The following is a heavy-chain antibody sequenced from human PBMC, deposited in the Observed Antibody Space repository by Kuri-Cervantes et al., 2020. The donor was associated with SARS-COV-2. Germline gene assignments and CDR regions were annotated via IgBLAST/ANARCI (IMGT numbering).Heavy chain of an antibody. D-gene: IGHD1-26*01. J-gene: IGHJ4*02. CDR1: GFTFSSHA. V-gene: IGHV3-23*01. Sequence: GESLKISCAASGFTFSSHAMSWVRQAPGKGLEWVSAISGSGVSTYYADSVKGRFTISRDNSRNTLYLQMSSLRAEDTAVYYCAKDWIVGSNPTEHWGQGTRVTVSS. CDR2: ISGSGVST. CDR3: AKDWIVGSNPTEH.